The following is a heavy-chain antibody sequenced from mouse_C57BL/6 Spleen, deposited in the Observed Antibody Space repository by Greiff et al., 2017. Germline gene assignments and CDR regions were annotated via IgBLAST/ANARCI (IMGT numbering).Heavy chain of an antibody. D-gene: IGHD2-14*01. CDR1: GFTFSSYT. V-gene: IGHV5-9*01. CDR2: ISGGGGNT. J-gene: IGHJ2*01. Sequence: EVMLVESGGGLVKPGGSLKLSCAASGFTFSSYTMSWVRQTPEKRLEWVATISGGGGNTYYPDSVKGRFTISRDNAKNTLYLQMSSLRSEYTALYYCARGVLFDYWGQGTTLTVSS. CDR3: ARGVLFDY.